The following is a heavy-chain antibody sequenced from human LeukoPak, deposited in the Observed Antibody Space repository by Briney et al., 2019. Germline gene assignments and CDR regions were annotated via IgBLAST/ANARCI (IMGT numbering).Heavy chain of an antibody. J-gene: IGHJ5*02. Sequence: GASVKVSCKASGGTFSSYAISWVRQAPGQGLEWMGWINPNSGGTNYAQKFQGRVTMTRDTSISTAYMELSRLRSDDTAVYYCAREGAAAALDPWGQGTLVTVSS. CDR2: INPNSGGT. V-gene: IGHV1-2*02. D-gene: IGHD6-13*01. CDR1: GGTFSSYA. CDR3: AREGAAAALDP.